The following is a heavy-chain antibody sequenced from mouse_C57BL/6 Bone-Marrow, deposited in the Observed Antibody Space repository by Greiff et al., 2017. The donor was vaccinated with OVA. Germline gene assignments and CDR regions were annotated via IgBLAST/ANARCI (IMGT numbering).Heavy chain of an antibody. V-gene: IGHV2-5*01. D-gene: IGHD2-4*01. Sequence: QVQLQQSGPGLVQPSQSLSITCTVSGFSLTSYGVHWVRQSPGKGLEWLGVIWRGGSTDYNAAFMSRLSTTTDNSKCHVSFKMNSLQADDTAIYYGAKKHRGDYDEDWYFDVWGTGTTVTVSS. CDR2: IWRGGST. J-gene: IGHJ1*03. CDR3: AKKHRGDYDEDWYFDV. CDR1: GFSLTSYG.